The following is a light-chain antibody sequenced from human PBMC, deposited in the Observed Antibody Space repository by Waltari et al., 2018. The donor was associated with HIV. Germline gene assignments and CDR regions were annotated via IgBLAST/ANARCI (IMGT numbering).Light chain of an antibody. J-gene: IGKJ2*01. Sequence: DIQLTQSPSFLSASVGDRVNITCRASKGISSYLAWYQQKPGKAPNLLIYAGSTLQRGVPSRFSGSCFGTEFTLTISSLQPEDFATYYCQQFRTFGQGTTLDIK. CDR3: QQFRT. CDR2: AGS. CDR1: KGISSY. V-gene: IGKV1-9*01.